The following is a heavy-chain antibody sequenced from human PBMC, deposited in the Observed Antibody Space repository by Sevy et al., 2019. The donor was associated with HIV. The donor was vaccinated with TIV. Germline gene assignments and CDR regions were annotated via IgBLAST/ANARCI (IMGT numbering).Heavy chain of an antibody. J-gene: IGHJ4*02. CDR1: GFMFGDYA. CDR2: ISSGGTII. V-gene: IGHV3-11*01. CDR3: ARARYNYGSFYFDY. D-gene: IGHD5-18*01. Sequence: GGSLRLSCTASGFMFGDYAMSWVRQAPGKGLEWVSYISSGGTIIYYADSVKGRFTISRDNAKNSLYLQMNSLRAEDTAVYYCARARYNYGSFYFDYWGQGTLVTVSS.